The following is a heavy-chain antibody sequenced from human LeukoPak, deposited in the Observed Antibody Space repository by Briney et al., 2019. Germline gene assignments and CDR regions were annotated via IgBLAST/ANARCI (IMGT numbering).Heavy chain of an antibody. V-gene: IGHV4-38-2*02. CDR1: GYSISSGYY. Sequence: SETLSLTCTVSGYSISSGYYWGWIRQPPGKGLEWIGSIYHSGSTYYNPSLKSRVTISVDTSKNQFSLKLSSVTAADTAVYYCARYVYYYDSSGYYYKPFNYYYYYMDAWGKGTTVTVSS. CDR3: ARYVYYYDSSGYYYKPFNYYYYYMDA. CDR2: IYHSGST. J-gene: IGHJ6*03. D-gene: IGHD3-22*01.